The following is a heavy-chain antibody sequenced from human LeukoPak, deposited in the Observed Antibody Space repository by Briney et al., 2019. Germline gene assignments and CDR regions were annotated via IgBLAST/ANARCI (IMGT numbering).Heavy chain of an antibody. CDR2: ISYDGSNK. J-gene: IGHJ4*02. Sequence: GGSLRLSCAASGFTFSSYAMHWVRQAPGKGLEWVAVISYDGSNKYYADSVKGRFTISRDNSKTPLYLQMNSLRAQDTAVYYCARDPRLYSNYDYWGQGTLVTVSS. D-gene: IGHD4-11*01. CDR1: GFTFSSYA. V-gene: IGHV3-30-3*01. CDR3: ARDPRLYSNYDY.